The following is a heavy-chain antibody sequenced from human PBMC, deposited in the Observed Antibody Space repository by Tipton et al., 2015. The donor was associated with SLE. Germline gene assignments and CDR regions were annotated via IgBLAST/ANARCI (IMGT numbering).Heavy chain of an antibody. V-gene: IGHV4-34*01. D-gene: IGHD6-13*01. CDR2: INHSGST. Sequence: TLSLTCAVYGGSFSGYYWSWIRQPPGKGLEWIGEINHSGSTNYNPSLKSRVTISVDTSKNQFSLKLSSVTATDTAVYYCAVYGYSSSWYYFDYWGQGTLVTVSS. CDR1: GGSFSGYY. CDR3: AVYGYSSSWYYFDY. J-gene: IGHJ4*02.